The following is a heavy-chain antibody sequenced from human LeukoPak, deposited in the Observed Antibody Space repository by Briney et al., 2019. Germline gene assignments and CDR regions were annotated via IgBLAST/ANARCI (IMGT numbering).Heavy chain of an antibody. D-gene: IGHD1-14*01. Sequence: ASVKVSCKPSGYTFTTYYMHWVRQAPGQGLEWMGIINPSGGRTSYAQKFQGRVTMTRDTSTSTVYMELSSLRSEDTAMYYCARGGTVRNIIDYWGQGTLVTVSS. J-gene: IGHJ4*02. CDR3: ARGGTVRNIIDY. CDR2: INPSGGRT. V-gene: IGHV1-46*01. CDR1: GYTFTTYY.